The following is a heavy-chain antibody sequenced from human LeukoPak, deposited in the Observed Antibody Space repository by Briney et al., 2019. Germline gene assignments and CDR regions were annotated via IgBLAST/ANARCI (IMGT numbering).Heavy chain of an antibody. Sequence: GGSLRLSCAASGFTFSSYWMSWVRQAPGKGLEWMANIKQYGSEKYYVDSLKGRFTISRDNAKNSMYLQMNSLRAEDTAVYYCARAHYSNYDYYYYMDVWGKGTTVTVSS. CDR2: IKQYGSEK. CDR1: GFTFSSYW. CDR3: ARAHYSNYDYYYYMDV. D-gene: IGHD4-11*01. V-gene: IGHV3-7*01. J-gene: IGHJ6*03.